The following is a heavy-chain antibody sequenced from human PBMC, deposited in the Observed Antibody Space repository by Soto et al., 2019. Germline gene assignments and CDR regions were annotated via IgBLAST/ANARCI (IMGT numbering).Heavy chain of an antibody. CDR2: ISSSSSYI. CDR3: ERDQVEHYYYYGMDV. Sequence: PGGSLRLSCAASGFTFSSYSMNWVRQAPGKGLEWVSSISSSSSYIYYADSVKGRFTISRDNAKNSLYLQMNSLRAEDTAVYYCERDQVEHYYYYGMDVWGQGTTVTVSS. V-gene: IGHV3-21*01. D-gene: IGHD1-26*01. CDR1: GFTFSSYS. J-gene: IGHJ6*02.